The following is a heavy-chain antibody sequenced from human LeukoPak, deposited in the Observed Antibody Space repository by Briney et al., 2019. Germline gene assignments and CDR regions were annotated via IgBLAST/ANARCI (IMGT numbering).Heavy chain of an antibody. CDR3: ARDRPNYYDTSGHYYRRDGDY. CDR1: GFTFSSYA. V-gene: IGHV3-23*01. J-gene: IGHJ4*02. CDR2: ISGSGGST. Sequence: GGSLRLSCAASGFTFSSYAMSWVRQAPGKGLEWVSAISGSGGSTYYADSVKGRFTISRDNSKNTLYLQMNSLRAEDTAVYYCARDRPNYYDTSGHYYRRDGDYWGQGTLVTVSS. D-gene: IGHD3-22*01.